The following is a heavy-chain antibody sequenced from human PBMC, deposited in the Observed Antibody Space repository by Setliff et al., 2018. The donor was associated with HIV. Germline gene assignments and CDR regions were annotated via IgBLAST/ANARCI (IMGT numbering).Heavy chain of an antibody. Sequence: SLRHPCAASRFTVSSNYMSWVRQAPGKGLEWVSVIYGGGSTYYADSVKGRFTISRDNSKNTLYLQMNSLRAEDTAVYYCARGEPTIFVVPAAFFDYRGQGTLVTVSS. D-gene: IGHD2-2*01. CDR3: ARGEPTIFVVPAAFFDY. CDR2: IYGGGST. J-gene: IGHJ4*02. V-gene: IGHV3-53*01. CDR1: RFTVSSNY.